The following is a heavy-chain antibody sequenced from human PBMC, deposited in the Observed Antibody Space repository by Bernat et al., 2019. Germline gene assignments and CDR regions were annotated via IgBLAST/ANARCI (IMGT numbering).Heavy chain of an antibody. D-gene: IGHD6-19*01. CDR1: GGSISSSNW. Sequence: QVQLQESGQGLVKPSGTLSLTCAVSGGSISSSNWWSWVRQPPGKGLEWIGEIYHSGSFKYNPSLKSRVTISVDKSKNHFSLKLTSVTAADTAVYYCARGIAVAATSYNWFDPWGQGTLVTVSS. J-gene: IGHJ5*02. CDR2: IYHSGSF. CDR3: ARGIAVAATSYNWFDP. V-gene: IGHV4-4*02.